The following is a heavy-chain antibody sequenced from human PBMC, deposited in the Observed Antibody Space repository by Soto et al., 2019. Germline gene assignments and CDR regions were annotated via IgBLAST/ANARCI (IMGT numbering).Heavy chain of an antibody. Sequence: QVQLVQSGAEVKKPGSSVKVSCKASGGTFSSYAISWVRQAPGQGLEWMGGIIPIFGTANYAQKFQGRVTITADESTSTAYMELSSLRSEDTAVYYCARAHEWSQPPTRRPSYYYYYGMDVWGQGTTVTVSS. J-gene: IGHJ6*02. CDR1: GGTFSSYA. V-gene: IGHV1-69*12. D-gene: IGHD3-3*01. CDR2: IIPIFGTA. CDR3: ARAHEWSQPPTRRPSYYYYYGMDV.